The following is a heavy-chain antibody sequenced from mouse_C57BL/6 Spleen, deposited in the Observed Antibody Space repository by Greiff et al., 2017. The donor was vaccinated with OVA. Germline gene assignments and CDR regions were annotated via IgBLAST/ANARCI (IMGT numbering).Heavy chain of an antibody. J-gene: IGHJ4*01. CDR1: GYTFTSYW. CDR3: ARMGGSVYAMDY. D-gene: IGHD3-2*02. CDR2: IYPGNSDT. Sequence: VQLQQSGTVLARPGASVKMSCKTSGYTFTSYWMHWVKQRPGQGLEWIGAIYPGNSDTSYNQKFKGKAKLTAVTSASTAYMELSSLTNEDSAVYYCARMGGSVYAMDYWGQGTSVTVSS. V-gene: IGHV1-5*01.